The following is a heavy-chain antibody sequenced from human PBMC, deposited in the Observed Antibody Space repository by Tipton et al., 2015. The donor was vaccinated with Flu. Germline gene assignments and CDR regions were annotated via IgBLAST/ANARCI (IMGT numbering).Heavy chain of an antibody. CDR1: GYSISSGFY. V-gene: IGHV4-38-2*02. J-gene: IGHJ4*01. CDR2: IYRSGST. Sequence: GSLRLSCTVSGYSISSGFYWGWIRQPPGKGLEWIGNIYRSGSTFYNPSLKSRVTISVDTSKNQFSLKLSSVTAADTAVYYCARLPRHYGDYPLDYWGPGIMVTVSS. D-gene: IGHD4-17*01. CDR3: ARLPRHYGDYPLDY.